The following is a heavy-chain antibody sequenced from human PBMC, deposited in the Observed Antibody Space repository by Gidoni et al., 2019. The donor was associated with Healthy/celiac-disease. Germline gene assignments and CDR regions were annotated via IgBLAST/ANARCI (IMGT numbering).Heavy chain of an antibody. J-gene: IGHJ2*01. V-gene: IGHV3-23*01. CDR1: GFPFSSYA. CDR2: ISGSGGST. CDR3: AKDLMKSPNWYFDL. D-gene: IGHD3-16*01. Sequence: EVQLLESGGGLVQPGGSLRLSCAASGFPFSSYALRWVRQAPGKGVEWVSAISGSGGSTYYADSVKGRFTISRDNSKNTLYLQMNSLRAEDTAVYYCAKDLMKSPNWYFDLWGRGTLVTVSS.